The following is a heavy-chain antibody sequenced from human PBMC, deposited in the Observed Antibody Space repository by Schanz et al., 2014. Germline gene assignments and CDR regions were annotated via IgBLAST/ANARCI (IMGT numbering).Heavy chain of an antibody. CDR2: IWSDGSTK. CDR3: ARAHGNNWYGKGLDY. D-gene: IGHD1-1*01. J-gene: IGHJ4*02. CDR1: GFSFSVSF. Sequence: LVDSGGGVVQPGRSPPLPCAASGFSFSVSFMHWVRQAPGKGPEWVAVIWSDGSTKYYADSVKGRFTISRDNSKNTLYLQMNSLRADDTAVYFCARAHGNNWYGKGLDYWGQGTQVTVSS. V-gene: IGHV3-33*08.